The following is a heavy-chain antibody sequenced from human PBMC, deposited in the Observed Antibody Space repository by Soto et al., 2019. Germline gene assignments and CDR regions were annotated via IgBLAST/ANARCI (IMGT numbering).Heavy chain of an antibody. CDR3: ARHEWLNNWFDP. J-gene: IGHJ5*02. D-gene: IGHD6-19*01. CDR1: GGSIGSGDYY. V-gene: IGHV4-30-4*01. CDR2: IYYSGTT. Sequence: SETLSLTCTVSGGSIGSGDYYWSWIRQPPGKGLEWIGYIYYSGTTHYNPSLKSRVTISVDTSKNQFSLKLSSVTAADTAVYYCARHEWLNNWFDPWGQGTLVTVSS.